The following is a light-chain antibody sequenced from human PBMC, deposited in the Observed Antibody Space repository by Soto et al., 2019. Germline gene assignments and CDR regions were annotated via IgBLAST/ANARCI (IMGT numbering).Light chain of an antibody. J-gene: IGLJ3*02. CDR1: SSDIGAYNY. Sequence: QSALTQPASVSGSPGQSITISCTGSSSDIGAYNYVSWYQQHPGKAPKLMIYDVTNRPSALSNRFSGSKSGSTASLTISGLQAEDEADYYCSSYTSSRIRVFGGGTKLTVL. CDR3: SSYTSSRIRV. CDR2: DVT. V-gene: IGLV2-14*01.